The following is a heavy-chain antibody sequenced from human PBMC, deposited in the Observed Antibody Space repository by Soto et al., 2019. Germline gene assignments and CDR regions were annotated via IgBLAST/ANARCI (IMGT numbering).Heavy chain of an antibody. V-gene: IGHV3-21*06. D-gene: IGHD3-22*01. Sequence: EVQLVESGGGLVKPGGSLRLSCAASGFTFSTYSMSWVRQAPGKGLEWVSIISISSTYIYYADSVKGRFTISRDNAKNSLNLQMNSLRAEDTAVYYCARKYYYDSSGFYAFDSRGQGTLVTVSS. CDR3: ARKYYYDSSGFYAFDS. J-gene: IGHJ4*02. CDR1: GFTFSTYS. CDR2: ISISSTYI.